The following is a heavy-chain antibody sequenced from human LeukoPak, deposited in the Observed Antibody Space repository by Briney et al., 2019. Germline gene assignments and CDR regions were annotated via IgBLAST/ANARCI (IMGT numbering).Heavy chain of an antibody. D-gene: IGHD2-2*01. CDR1: TYTLTDYY. CDR3: ARVPTSAFDI. Sequence: ASVKVSCKASTYTLTDYYLHWVRQAPGQGLEWMGWINPNSGGTNYAQKFQGRVTMTRDTSISTAYMELSRLRSDDTAVYYCARVPTSAFDIWGQGTMVTVSS. J-gene: IGHJ3*02. V-gene: IGHV1-2*02. CDR2: INPNSGGT.